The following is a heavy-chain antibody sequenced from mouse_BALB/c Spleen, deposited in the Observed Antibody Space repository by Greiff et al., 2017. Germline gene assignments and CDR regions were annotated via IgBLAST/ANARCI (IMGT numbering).Heavy chain of an antibody. Sequence: EVQLVETGGGLVQPKGSLKLSCAASGFTFNTNAMNWVRQAPGKGLEWVARIRSKSNNYATYYADSVKDRFTISRDDSQSMLYLQMNNLKTEDTAMYYCVRNYDYDSYAMDYWGQGTSVTVSS. CDR1: GFTFNTNA. J-gene: IGHJ4*01. CDR3: VRNYDYDSYAMDY. CDR2: IRSKSNNYAT. D-gene: IGHD2-4*01. V-gene: IGHV10S3*01.